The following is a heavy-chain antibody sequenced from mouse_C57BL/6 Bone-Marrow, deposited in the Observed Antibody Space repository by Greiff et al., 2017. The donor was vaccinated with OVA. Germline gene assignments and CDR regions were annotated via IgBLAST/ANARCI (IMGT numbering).Heavy chain of an antibody. J-gene: IGHJ2*01. V-gene: IGHV3-1*01. CDR1: GYSITSGYD. CDR3: ARGDYYGSPDY. CDR2: ISYSGST. D-gene: IGHD1-1*01. Sequence: EVKLVESGPGMVKPSQSLSLTCTVTGYSITSGYDWHWIRHFPGNKLEWMGYISYSGSTNYNPSLKSRISITHDTSKNHFFLKLNSVTTEDTATYYCARGDYYGSPDYWGQGTTLTVSS.